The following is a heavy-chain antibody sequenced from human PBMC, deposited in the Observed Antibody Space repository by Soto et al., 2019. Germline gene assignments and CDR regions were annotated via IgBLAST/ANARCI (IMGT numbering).Heavy chain of an antibody. D-gene: IGHD4-4*01. CDR1: GFTFSSYS. CDR2: ISTSSSTI. V-gene: IGHV3-48*01. CDR3: GRVLYSTAMGYYYYMDA. Sequence: EVQLVESGGGLVQPGGSLRLSCAASGFTFSSYSMNWVRQAPGKGLEWVSYISTSSSTIYYADSVQGRFTISRDNAKNSLYLQMNSLRAEVPAEYYCGRVLYSTAMGYYYYMDAWGKGTTVTVPS. J-gene: IGHJ6*03.